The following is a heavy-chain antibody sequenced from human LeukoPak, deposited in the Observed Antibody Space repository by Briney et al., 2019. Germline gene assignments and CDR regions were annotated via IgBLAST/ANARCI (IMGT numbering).Heavy chain of an antibody. Sequence: GGSLTLSCAASGFTFTTYSMNWVRQAPGKGLEWVSFIDTSTSYIYYGDSVKGRFTISRDNAKNSLYLQMNGLRAEDTAVYYCARGLIITRLRGVAVSDGFDIWGQGAMVTVSS. CDR3: ARGLIITRLRGVAVSDGFDI. D-gene: IGHD3-10*01. V-gene: IGHV3-21*01. CDR2: IDTSTSYI. CDR1: GFTFTTYS. J-gene: IGHJ3*02.